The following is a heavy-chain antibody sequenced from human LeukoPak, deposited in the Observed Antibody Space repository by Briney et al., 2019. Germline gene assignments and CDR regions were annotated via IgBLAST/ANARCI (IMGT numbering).Heavy chain of an antibody. J-gene: IGHJ4*02. CDR1: GGSISSYY. CDR2: IYTSGST. D-gene: IGHD3/OR15-3a*01. CDR3: ARVRGTGYSYYFDY. Sequence: PSETLSLTCTASGGSISSYYWSWIRQPAGKGLEWIGRIYTSGSTNYNPSLKSRVTMSVDTSKNQFSLKLSSVTAADTAVYYCARVRGTGYSYYFDYWGQGTLVTVSS. V-gene: IGHV4-4*07.